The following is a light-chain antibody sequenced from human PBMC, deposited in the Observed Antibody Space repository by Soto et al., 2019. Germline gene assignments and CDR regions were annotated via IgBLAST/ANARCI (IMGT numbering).Light chain of an antibody. Sequence: QAVVTQPAFVSGSPGQSITISCTGTYSDVGSYNYVSWFQQHPGKAPQLIIYEVSNRPLGISNRFSASKSGNTASLTISGLQAEDEAEYYCGSYTDSDSPWVFGGGTKLTVL. CDR3: GSYTDSDSPWV. CDR2: EVS. J-gene: IGLJ3*02. CDR1: YSDVGSYNY. V-gene: IGLV2-14*01.